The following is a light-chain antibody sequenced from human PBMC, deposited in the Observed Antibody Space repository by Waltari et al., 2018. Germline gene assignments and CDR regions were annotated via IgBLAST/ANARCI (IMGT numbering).Light chain of an antibody. J-gene: IGKJ1*01. CDR3: QQSYSTSWT. V-gene: IGKV1-39*01. CDR1: QSISSY. CDR2: AAS. Sequence: DIQMTQSPSSLSASVADRVTITCRASQSISSYLNWYQQKPGKAPKLLIYAASSLQSGVPSRFSGSGSGTDFTLTSSSLQPEDFATYDCQQSYSTSWTFGQGTKVEIK.